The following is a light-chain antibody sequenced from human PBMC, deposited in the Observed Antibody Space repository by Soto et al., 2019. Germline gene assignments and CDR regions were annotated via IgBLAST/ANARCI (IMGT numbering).Light chain of an antibody. CDR1: QGISSA. Sequence: AIQLTQSPSSLSASVGDRVTITCRANQGISSALAWYQQKPGKAPKLLIYDASSLESGVPSRFSGSGSGTDFTLTISSLQPEDFATYYCQQFNSYPLLTFGGGTKVEIK. J-gene: IGKJ4*01. V-gene: IGKV1-13*02. CDR2: DAS. CDR3: QQFNSYPLLT.